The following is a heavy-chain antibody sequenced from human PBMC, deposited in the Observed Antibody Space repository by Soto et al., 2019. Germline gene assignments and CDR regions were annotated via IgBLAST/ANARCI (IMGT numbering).Heavy chain of an antibody. D-gene: IGHD3-9*01. CDR2: IYYSGST. J-gene: IGHJ5*02. V-gene: IGHV4-30-4*08. Sequence: PLLLLSVTCTVSYCSGSSCEYYCIFIRPPPGKGLEWIGYIYYSGSTYYNPSLKSRVTISVDTSKNQFSLKLSSVTAADTAVYYCARGYYDILTGLVEGWVDPWGPGTLVTFSS. CDR3: ARGYYDILTGLVEGWVDP. CDR1: YCSGSSCEYY.